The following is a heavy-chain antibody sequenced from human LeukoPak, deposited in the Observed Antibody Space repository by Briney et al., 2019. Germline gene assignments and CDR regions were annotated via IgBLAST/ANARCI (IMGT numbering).Heavy chain of an antibody. CDR3: ARLMAARHRGFDY. CDR2: IYYSGST. V-gene: IGHV4-31*03. D-gene: IGHD6-6*01. Sequence: PSETLSLTCTVSGGSISSGGYYWSWIRQHPGKGLEWIGYIYYSGSTYYNPSLKSRVTISVDTSKNQFSLKLSSVTAADTAVYYCARLMAARHRGFDYWGQGTLVTVSS. CDR1: GGSISSGGYY. J-gene: IGHJ4*02.